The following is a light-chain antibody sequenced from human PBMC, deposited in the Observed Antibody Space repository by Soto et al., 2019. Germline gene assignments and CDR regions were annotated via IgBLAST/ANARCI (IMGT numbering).Light chain of an antibody. CDR1: QSVSSSY. CDR2: DAS. V-gene: IGKV3D-20*02. J-gene: IGKJ3*01. CDR3: QQRSNWPL. Sequence: EIVLTQSPCTLSLSPGERATLSCRASQSVSSSYLACYQQKPGQAPRLLIYDASNRATGIPARFSGSGSGTDFTLTISSLEPEDFAVYYCQQRSNWPLFGPGTKVDIK.